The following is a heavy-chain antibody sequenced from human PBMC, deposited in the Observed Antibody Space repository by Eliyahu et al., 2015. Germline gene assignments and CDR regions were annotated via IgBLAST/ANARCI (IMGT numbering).Heavy chain of an antibody. D-gene: IGHD3-10*01. CDR3: AKALMGRGVIIRRNFDGLDV. J-gene: IGHJ6*02. V-gene: IGHV3-23*01. Sequence: EGQLLESGGGLEQPGGTLRLSCAASGLPFSSPFVGWVRQAPGKGLGXXXFINGRDDSTYXAXFAKGRFTISRDDSTNIVYLQMNSLRAEDTGVYYCAKALMGRGVIIRRNFDGLDVWGQGTTVTVSS. CDR1: GLPFSSPF. CDR2: INGRDDST.